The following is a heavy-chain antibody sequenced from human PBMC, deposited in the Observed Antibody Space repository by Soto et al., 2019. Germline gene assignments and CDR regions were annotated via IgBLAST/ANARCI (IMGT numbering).Heavy chain of an antibody. V-gene: IGHV3-30-3*01. J-gene: IGHJ6*02. CDR3: ARDLLAAGGMDV. CDR2: ISYDGSNK. D-gene: IGHD3-3*01. CDR1: GFTFSSYA. Sequence: QVQLVESGGGVVQPGRSLRLSCAASGFTFSSYAMHWVRQAPGKGLEWVAVISYDGSNKYYADSVKGRFTISRDNSKNTLYLRMNSLRAEDTAVYYCARDLLAAGGMDVWGQGTTVTVSS.